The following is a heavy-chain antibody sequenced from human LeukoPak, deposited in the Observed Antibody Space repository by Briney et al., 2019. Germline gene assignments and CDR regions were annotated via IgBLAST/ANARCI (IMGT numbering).Heavy chain of an antibody. CDR1: GFTFRDYA. CDR3: AKESGQYDY. D-gene: IGHD3-3*01. Sequence: GSLRLSCAASGFTFRDYAMSWVRQAPGEGLEWVSTISGSASTTYYADLVRGRFTISRDSSKNTLYLQMNSLRAEDTAVYYCAKESGQYDYWGQGTLVTVSS. J-gene: IGHJ4*02. V-gene: IGHV3-23*01. CDR2: ISGSASTT.